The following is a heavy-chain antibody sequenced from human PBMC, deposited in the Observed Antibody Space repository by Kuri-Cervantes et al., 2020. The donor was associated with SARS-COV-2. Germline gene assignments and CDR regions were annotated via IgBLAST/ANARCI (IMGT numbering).Heavy chain of an antibody. Sequence: SETLSLTCAVYGGSFSGYYWSWIRQPPGKGLEWIGEINHSGSTNYNPSLKSRVTISVDTSKNQFSLKLSSVTAADTAVYYCAKAGKKEGYCSSTSCYLDSDYWGQGTLVTVSS. CDR3: AKAGKKEGYCSSTSCYLDSDY. V-gene: IGHV4-34*01. D-gene: IGHD2-2*01. CDR1: GGSFSGYY. J-gene: IGHJ4*02. CDR2: INHSGST.